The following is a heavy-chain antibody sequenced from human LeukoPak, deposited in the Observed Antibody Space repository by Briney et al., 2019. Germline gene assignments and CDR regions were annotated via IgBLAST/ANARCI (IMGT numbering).Heavy chain of an antibody. CDR3: ARGYYDILTGYYTNDAFDI. V-gene: IGHV3-53*04. D-gene: IGHD3-9*01. CDR1: GFTVSSNY. Sequence: GGSLRLSCAASGFTVSSNYMSXVRQAPGKGLXWXSVXXXGGSTYYADSVKGRFTISRHNSKNTLYLQMNSLRAEDTAVYYCARGYYDILTGYYTNDAFDIWGQGTMVTVSS. J-gene: IGHJ3*02. CDR2: XXXGGST.